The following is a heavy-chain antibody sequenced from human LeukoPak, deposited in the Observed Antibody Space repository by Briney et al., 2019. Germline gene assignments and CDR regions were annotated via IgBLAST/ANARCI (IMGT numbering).Heavy chain of an antibody. Sequence: GGSLRLSCAASGFTFSSYSMNWVRQAPGKGPEWVSYFRSSSNTIYYADSVKGRFTISGDNAKNLLCLQMNSLRDEDTAVYYCVRDHLYSFDYWGQGTLVTVSS. D-gene: IGHD3-16*01. CDR1: GFTFSSYS. J-gene: IGHJ4*02. V-gene: IGHV3-48*02. CDR3: VRDHLYSFDY. CDR2: FRSSSNTI.